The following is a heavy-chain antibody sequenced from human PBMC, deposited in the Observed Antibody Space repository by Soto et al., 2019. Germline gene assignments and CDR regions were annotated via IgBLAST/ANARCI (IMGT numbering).Heavy chain of an antibody. V-gene: IGHV3-53*01. D-gene: IGHD3-22*01. J-gene: IGHJ4*02. CDR3: ARGLGREYHDNRGYFHLDY. CDR1: GSTVSSKY. Sequence: GWSLRLSCAASGSTVSSKYLAWVRQAPGKALKWVSVLYPNGRAYYADSVKVRFTISTDNSKNSVYLQMNTLRAEDAAVYYCARGLGREYHDNRGYFHLDYWGQGTLVTGSS. CDR2: LYPNGRA.